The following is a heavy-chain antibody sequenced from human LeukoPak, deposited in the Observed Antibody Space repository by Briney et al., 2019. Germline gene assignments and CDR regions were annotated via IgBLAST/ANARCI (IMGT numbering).Heavy chain of an antibody. Sequence: GESLKISCKGSGYRYTSYWIGWARQMPGKGLEWMGIIYPGDSKTRNSTSFQGQVTISADKSISTAYLQWNSLKASDTAMYYCARLEYSSSSGEGWFDPWGQGTLVTVSS. J-gene: IGHJ5*02. V-gene: IGHV5-51*01. CDR1: GYRYTSYW. CDR2: IYPGDSKT. D-gene: IGHD6-6*01. CDR3: ARLEYSSSSGEGWFDP.